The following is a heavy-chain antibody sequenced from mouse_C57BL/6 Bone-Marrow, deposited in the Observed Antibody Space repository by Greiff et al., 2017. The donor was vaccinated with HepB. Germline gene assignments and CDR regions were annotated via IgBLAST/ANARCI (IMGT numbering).Heavy chain of an antibody. CDR2: FYPGSGSI. Sequence: VKLQESGAELVKPGASVKLSCKASGYTFTEYTIHWVKQRSGQGLEWIGWFYPGSGSIKYNEKFKDKATLTADKSSSTVYMELSRLTSEDSAVYFCARHEDRYYDYDNYAMDYWGQGTSVTVSS. V-gene: IGHV1-62-2*01. D-gene: IGHD2-4*01. J-gene: IGHJ4*01. CDR1: GYTFTEYT. CDR3: ARHEDRYYDYDNYAMDY.